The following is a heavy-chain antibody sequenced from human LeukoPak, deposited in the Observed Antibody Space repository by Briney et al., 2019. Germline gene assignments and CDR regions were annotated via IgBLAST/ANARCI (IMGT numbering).Heavy chain of an antibody. CDR1: GFTFDDYA. D-gene: IGHD6-13*01. J-gene: IGHJ3*02. CDR3: ASLPGISWPDDAFDI. V-gene: IGHV3-9*01. Sequence: PGRSLRLSCAASGFTFDDYAMHWVRQAPGKGLEWVSGISWNSGSIGYADSVKGRFTISRDNAKNSLYLQMNSLRAEDTAVYYCASLPGISWPDDAFDIWGQGTMVTVSS. CDR2: ISWNSGSI.